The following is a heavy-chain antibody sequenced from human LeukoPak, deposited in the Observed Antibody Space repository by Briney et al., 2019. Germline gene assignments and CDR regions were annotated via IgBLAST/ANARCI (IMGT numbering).Heavy chain of an antibody. D-gene: IGHD6-13*01. Sequence: GGSLRLSCAAPGFTFSSYWMSWVRQAPGKGLEWVANIKQDGSEKYYVDSVKGRFAISRDNAKNSLYLQMNSLRAEDTAVYYCARVAARNWFDPWGQGTLVTVSS. CDR1: GFTFSSYW. V-gene: IGHV3-7*01. CDR3: ARVAARNWFDP. CDR2: IKQDGSEK. J-gene: IGHJ5*02.